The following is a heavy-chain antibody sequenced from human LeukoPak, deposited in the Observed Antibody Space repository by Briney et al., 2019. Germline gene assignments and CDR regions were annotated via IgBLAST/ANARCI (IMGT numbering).Heavy chain of an antibody. V-gene: IGHV1-46*01. D-gene: IGHD3-10*01. CDR1: GYTFTSYY. CDR2: INPSGGST. Sequence: VASVKVSCKASGYTFTSYYMHWVRQAPGPGLEWMGIINPSGGSTSYAQKFQGRVTMTRDMSTSTDSMELSSLRSEDTAVYYCAREGRFPYGSESSTLMGLFDYWGQGTLVTVSS. CDR3: AREGRFPYGSESSTLMGLFDY. J-gene: IGHJ4*02.